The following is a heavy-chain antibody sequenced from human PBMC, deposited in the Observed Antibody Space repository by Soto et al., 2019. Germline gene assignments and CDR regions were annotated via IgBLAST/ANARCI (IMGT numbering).Heavy chain of an antibody. D-gene: IGHD2-15*01. Sequence: QVQLVESGGGVVQPGRSLRLSCAASGFTFSSYAMHWVRQAPGKGLEWVAVISYDGSNKYYADSVKGRFTISRDNSKNTLYLQMNGLRAEDTAVYYCAREVVVAAASNYYYGMDVWGQGTTVTVSS. CDR2: ISYDGSNK. V-gene: IGHV3-30-3*01. J-gene: IGHJ6*02. CDR3: AREVVVAAASNYYYGMDV. CDR1: GFTFSSYA.